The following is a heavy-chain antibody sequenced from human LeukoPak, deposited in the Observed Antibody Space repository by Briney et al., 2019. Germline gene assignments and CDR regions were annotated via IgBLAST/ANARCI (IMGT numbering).Heavy chain of an antibody. J-gene: IGHJ4*02. CDR1: GFAFSNYG. Sequence: GGSLRLSCAASGFAFSNYGIHWVRPAPGKGLEWVAFIRCDGSNKQCTVSVRGRFTISRDNSKNMLYLQMNSLRDEDTAMYNCAKDARYCSTTSCSRDPYYFDYWGQGTLVTVSS. D-gene: IGHD2-2*01. V-gene: IGHV3-30*02. CDR3: AKDARYCSTTSCSRDPYYFDY. CDR2: IRCDGSNK.